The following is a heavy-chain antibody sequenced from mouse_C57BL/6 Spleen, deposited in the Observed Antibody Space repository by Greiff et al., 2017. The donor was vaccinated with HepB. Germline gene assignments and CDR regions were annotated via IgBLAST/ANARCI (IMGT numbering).Heavy chain of an antibody. J-gene: IGHJ2*01. CDR3: ARGCPFDY. V-gene: IGHV1-26*01. D-gene: IGHD6-1*01. Sequence: VQLQQSGPELVKPGASVKLSCKASGYTFTDYYMNWVKQSHGKSLEWIGDINPNNGGTSYNQKFKSKATMTVDKSSSTAYMELRSLTSEDSAVYYCARGCPFDYWGQGTTLTVAS. CDR2: INPNNGGT. CDR1: GYTFTDYY.